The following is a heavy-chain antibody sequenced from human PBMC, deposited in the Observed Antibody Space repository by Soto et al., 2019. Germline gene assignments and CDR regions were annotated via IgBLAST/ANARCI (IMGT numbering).Heavy chain of an antibody. CDR2: ISYSGST. J-gene: IGHJ5*02. D-gene: IGHD2-15*01. Sequence: SETLSLTCTVSGASISTYYWSWIRQPPGKGLEWIGYISYSGSTNYNPSLKSRVTISFDASKNEISLQVRSATAADAAVYYCARDLKEYCSDGKCNWFDPWGQGTLVTVAS. CDR3: ARDLKEYCSDGKCNWFDP. CDR1: GASISTYY. V-gene: IGHV4-59*01.